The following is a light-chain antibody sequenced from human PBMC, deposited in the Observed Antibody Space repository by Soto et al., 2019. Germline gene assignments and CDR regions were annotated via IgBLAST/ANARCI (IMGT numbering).Light chain of an antibody. CDR3: QQSYSTPQT. J-gene: IGKJ1*01. Sequence: DIQMTQSPSSLSASVGDRVTITCRASQSISSYLNWYQQKPGKAPKLLIYAASSLQSGVPSRFSGSGSGTDFTLTISSPQPEDFATYYCQQSYSTPQTFGQGTKVESK. CDR1: QSISSY. V-gene: IGKV1-39*01. CDR2: AAS.